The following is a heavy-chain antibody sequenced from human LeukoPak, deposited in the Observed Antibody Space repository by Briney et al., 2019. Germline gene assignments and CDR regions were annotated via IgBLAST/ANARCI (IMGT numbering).Heavy chain of an antibody. CDR2: TSGDGSTT. J-gene: IGHJ5*02. D-gene: IGHD2-8*02. Sequence: GGSLRLSCEASGFTFNTYYMHWVRQAPGKGLVWVSRTSGDGSTTIYADSVKGRFTISRDNAKNTLYLQMNSLRAEDTAVYYCARKEAAWWNWFDPWGQGTLVTVSS. V-gene: IGHV3-74*01. CDR3: ARKEAAWWNWFDP. CDR1: GFTFNTYY.